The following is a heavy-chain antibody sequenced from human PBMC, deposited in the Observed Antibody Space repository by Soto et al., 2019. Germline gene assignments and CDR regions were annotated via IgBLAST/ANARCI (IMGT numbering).Heavy chain of an antibody. D-gene: IGHD2-8*01. J-gene: IGHJ4*02. CDR2: IYPDSGGT. CDR3: RVTGVSEVDY. CDR1: GYTFSGFY. V-gene: IGHV1-2*02. Sequence: QVQLVQSGAEVKKPGASVKVSCRTSGYTFSGFYIHWVRQAPGQGLESMGWIYPDSGGTDYAQKFQGSVTMTRYTSISTAYMELSRLRSDDTAVYFCRVTGVSEVDYWGQGTLVTVSS.